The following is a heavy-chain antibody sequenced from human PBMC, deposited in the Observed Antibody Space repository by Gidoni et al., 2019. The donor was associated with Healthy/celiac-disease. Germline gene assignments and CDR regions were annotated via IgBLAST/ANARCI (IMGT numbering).Heavy chain of an antibody. V-gene: IGHV1-2*04. D-gene: IGHD6-19*01. CDR2: INPNSGGT. CDR1: GYTFTGYY. CDR3: ARVADSSGWYPLGY. Sequence: QVQLVQSGAEVKKPGASVKVSCKASGYTFTGYYMHWVRQAPGQGLEWRGWINPNSGGTNYAQKCQGWVTMTRDTSISTAYMELSRLRSDDTAVYYCARVADSSGWYPLGYWGQGTLVTVSS. J-gene: IGHJ4*02.